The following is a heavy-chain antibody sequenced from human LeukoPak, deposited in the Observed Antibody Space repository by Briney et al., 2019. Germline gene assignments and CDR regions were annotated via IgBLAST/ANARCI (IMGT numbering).Heavy chain of an antibody. D-gene: IGHD3-3*01. V-gene: IGHV1-2*02. CDR3: ARAPKAIFGGTFDF. J-gene: IGHJ4*02. CDR1: GYTFTGYY. Sequence: GASVKVSCKASGYTFTGYYMHWVRQAPGQGLDWMGWINPDSGGTDYAQNFQGRVTMTRDTSISAAYMELSRLKSDDTAVYYCARAPKAIFGGTFDFWGQGTLLTVSS. CDR2: INPDSGGT.